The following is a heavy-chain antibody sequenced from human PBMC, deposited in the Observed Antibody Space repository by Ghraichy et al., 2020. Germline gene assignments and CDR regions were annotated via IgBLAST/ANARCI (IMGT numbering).Heavy chain of an antibody. J-gene: IGHJ4*02. CDR1: GFPFSSYW. Sequence: LTLTCETSGFPFSSYWMHWVRQAPGKGLVWVSRINNDGSSTNYADSVKGRFTVSRDNAKNTLYLQMNSQRAEDTAVYFCARDRPGYCSTSSCSYYFDYWGQGTLVTVSS. CDR2: INNDGSST. D-gene: IGHD2-2*01. CDR3: ARDRPGYCSTSSCSYYFDY. V-gene: IGHV3-74*01.